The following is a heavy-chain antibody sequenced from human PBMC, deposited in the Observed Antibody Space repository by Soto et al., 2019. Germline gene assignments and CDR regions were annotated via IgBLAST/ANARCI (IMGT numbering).Heavy chain of an antibody. D-gene: IGHD6-13*01. Sequence: RSLTCTVSGGSISSGDYYWSWIRQSPGKGLEWIGYIYYSGSTYYNPSLKSRVTISVDTSKNQFSLKLSSVTAADTAVYYWAREMIIAAAGTYYYYGMDVWGQGTTVTVSS. CDR2: IYYSGST. CDR3: AREMIIAAAGTYYYYGMDV. V-gene: IGHV4-30-4*01. J-gene: IGHJ6*02. CDR1: GGSISSGDYY.